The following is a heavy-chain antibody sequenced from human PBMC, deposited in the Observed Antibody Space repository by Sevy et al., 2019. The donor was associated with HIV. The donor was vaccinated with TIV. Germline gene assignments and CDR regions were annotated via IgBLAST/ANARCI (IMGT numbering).Heavy chain of an antibody. J-gene: IGHJ3*02. CDR1: GGSISSYY. V-gene: IGHV4-4*07. D-gene: IGHD3-10*01. CDR3: ARGGGYFDDGFDI. Sequence: SETLSLTCTVSGGSISSYYCTWIRQPAGKGLEWIGRIYTSGSTNYNPSLKIRVTMSVGTSKKQFSLKLSSVTAADTAVYYCARGGGYFDDGFDIWGQGTMVTVSS. CDR2: IYTSGST.